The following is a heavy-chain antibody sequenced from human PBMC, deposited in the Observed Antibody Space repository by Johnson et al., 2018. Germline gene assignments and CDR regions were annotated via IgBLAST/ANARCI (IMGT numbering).Heavy chain of an antibody. V-gene: IGHV3-9*01. CDR1: GFTFDDYA. J-gene: IGHJ1*01. Sequence: VQLVQSGGGLVQPGRSLRLSCAASGFTFDDYAMHWVRQAPGKGLEWVSGINWNSGNIGYADSVKGRFTISRDNAKNSLYFKMNSLGAGDTALYYCAKDAYSSSPAKEGYFQHWGQGTLVTVSS. CDR2: INWNSGNI. CDR3: AKDAYSSSPAKEGYFQH. D-gene: IGHD6-6*01.